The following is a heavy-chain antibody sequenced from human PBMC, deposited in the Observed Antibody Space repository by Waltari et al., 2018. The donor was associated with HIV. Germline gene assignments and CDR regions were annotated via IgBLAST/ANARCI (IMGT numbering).Heavy chain of an antibody. Sequence: DVQLVQPGAEGKTPGESLQISCEGFGISFPSSWIGQVRQMPGKGLAWMGIIYPGDSDTRYSPSFQGQVTISADKSISTAYLQWSSLKASDTAMYYCARHLQYSSGWQNWFDPWGQGTLVTVSS. D-gene: IGHD6-19*01. CDR1: GISFPSSW. V-gene: IGHV5-51*01. CDR3: ARHLQYSSGWQNWFDP. J-gene: IGHJ5*02. CDR2: IYPGDSDT.